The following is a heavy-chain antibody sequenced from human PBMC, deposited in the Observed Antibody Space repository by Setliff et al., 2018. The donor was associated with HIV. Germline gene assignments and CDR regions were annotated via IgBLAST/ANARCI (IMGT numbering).Heavy chain of an antibody. V-gene: IGHV4-4*07. CDR1: GGSISYYH. J-gene: IGHJ4*02. Sequence: SETLSLTCSVSGGSISYYHWSWIRQHAGKGLEWIGRIYYTGFTDYNPSLKSRLTVSVDTSKNQFSLKLSSVTAADTAVYFCARSIYGSGSYPLDYWGQGILVTVS. CDR2: IYYTGFT. CDR3: ARSIYGSGSYPLDY. D-gene: IGHD3-10*01.